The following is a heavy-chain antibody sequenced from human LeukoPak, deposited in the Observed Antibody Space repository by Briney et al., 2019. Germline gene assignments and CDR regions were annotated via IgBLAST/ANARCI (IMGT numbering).Heavy chain of an antibody. J-gene: IGHJ6*04. CDR3: ARDRGGWNGNYYYYYGMDV. CDR1: GYTFASYG. Sequence: ASVKVSCKASGYTFASYGISWVRQAPGQGLEWMGWINAYNGNTNYAQKLQGRVTMTTDTSTSTAYMELRSLRSDDTAVYYCARDRGGWNGNYYYYYGMDVWGKGTTVTVSS. V-gene: IGHV1-18*04. D-gene: IGHD1-1*01. CDR2: INAYNGNT.